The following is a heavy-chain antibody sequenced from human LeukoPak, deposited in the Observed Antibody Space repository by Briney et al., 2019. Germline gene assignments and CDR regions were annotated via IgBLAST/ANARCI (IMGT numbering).Heavy chain of an antibody. CDR3: ARHRTVVVPAAMDY. V-gene: IGHV4-38-2*01. Sequence: SETLSLTCAVSGYSISSGYYWGWIRQPPGKGLEWIGSTYHSGSTYYNPSLKSRVPISVDTSKNQFSLKLSSVTAADTAVYYCARHRTVVVPAAMDYWGQGTLVTVSS. J-gene: IGHJ4*02. CDR1: GYSISSGYY. CDR2: TYHSGST. D-gene: IGHD2-2*01.